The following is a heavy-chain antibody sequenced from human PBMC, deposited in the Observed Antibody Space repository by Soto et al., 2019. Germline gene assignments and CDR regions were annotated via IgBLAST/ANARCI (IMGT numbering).Heavy chain of an antibody. J-gene: IGHJ5*02. CDR3: AKDQVTMVRGAWGWFDP. Sequence: EVQLLESGGGLVQPGGSLRLSCAASGFTFSSYAMSWVRQAPGKGLEWVSAISGSGGSTYYADSVKGRFTISRDNSKNTLYLQMNSLRAEDTAVYYCAKDQVTMVRGAWGWFDPWGQGTLVTVSS. CDR2: ISGSGGST. V-gene: IGHV3-23*01. D-gene: IGHD3-10*01. CDR1: GFTFSSYA.